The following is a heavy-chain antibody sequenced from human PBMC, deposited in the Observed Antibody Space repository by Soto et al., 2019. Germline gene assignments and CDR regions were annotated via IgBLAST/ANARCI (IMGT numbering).Heavy chain of an antibody. CDR1: GYTFTGYY. D-gene: IGHD1-7*01. J-gene: IGHJ4*02. CDR2: ISPNSGGT. Sequence: QVQLVQSGAEVKKSGASVKVSCKASGYTFTGYYIHWVRQAPGQGLEWMGEISPNSGGTKYAQKFQGRVTMTRDTSISTVYMEVSNLSPDDTAVYYCGRGRSGELVVFYWGQGTLVTVYS. V-gene: IGHV1-2*02. CDR3: GRGRSGELVVFY.